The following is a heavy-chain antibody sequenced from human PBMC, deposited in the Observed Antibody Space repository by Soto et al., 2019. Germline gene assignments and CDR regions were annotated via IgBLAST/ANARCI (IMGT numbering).Heavy chain of an antibody. CDR1: GFTFSSYG. CDR2: IWYDGSNK. CDR3: ARGLLVVGAHAFHX. D-gene: IGHD2-15*01. Sequence: WGSLRLSFAASGFTFSSYGMHWVRQAPGKGLEGVQFIWYDGSNKYYADYVKVRFTIYRDNSKKTLYLQMNSLRAEETAVYYCARGLLVVGAHAFHXWGQVTMVTVS. V-gene: IGHV3-33*01. J-gene: IGHJ3*02.